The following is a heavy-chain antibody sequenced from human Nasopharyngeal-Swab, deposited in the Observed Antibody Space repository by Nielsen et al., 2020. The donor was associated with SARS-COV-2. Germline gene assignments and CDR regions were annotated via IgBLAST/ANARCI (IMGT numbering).Heavy chain of an antibody. J-gene: IGHJ6*02. CDR3: AKDQGGSSWYGGAYYYYGMDV. D-gene: IGHD6-13*01. V-gene: IGHV3-74*01. CDR1: GFTFSSYW. CDR2: INSDGSST. Sequence: GGSLRLSCVASGFTFSSYWMHWVRQAPGKGLVWVSRINSDGSSTSYADSVKGRFTISRDNSKNTLYLQMNSLRAEDTAVYYCAKDQGGSSWYGGAYYYYGMDVWGQGTTVTVSS.